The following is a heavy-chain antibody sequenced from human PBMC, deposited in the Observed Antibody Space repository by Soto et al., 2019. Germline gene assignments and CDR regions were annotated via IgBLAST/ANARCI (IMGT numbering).Heavy chain of an antibody. Sequence: PSQTLSLTCAISGDSVSSNSAAWNWIRQSPSRGLEWLGRTYYRSKWYNDYAVSVKSRITINPDTSKNQFSLQLNSVTPEDTAVYYCARAVFRVVVPAAMNGMDVWGQGNTVTVSS. J-gene: IGHJ6*02. CDR3: ARAVFRVVVPAAMNGMDV. CDR1: GDSVSSNSAA. V-gene: IGHV6-1*01. CDR2: TYYRSKWYN. D-gene: IGHD2-2*01.